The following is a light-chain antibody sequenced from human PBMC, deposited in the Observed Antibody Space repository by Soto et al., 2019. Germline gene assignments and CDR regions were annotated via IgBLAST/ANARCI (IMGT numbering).Light chain of an antibody. J-gene: IGKJ2*01. CDR3: HQYGTSLPYT. V-gene: IGKV3-20*01. CDR2: GAS. Sequence: EIVLTQSPDTLSLSPGERASLSCRASQSVSSNFLAWYQQKPGQAPRLLIYGASSRATGIPDRFSGSGSGAEFTLTISRLEPEDFAVYFCHQYGTSLPYTFGQGTKLEIK. CDR1: QSVSSNF.